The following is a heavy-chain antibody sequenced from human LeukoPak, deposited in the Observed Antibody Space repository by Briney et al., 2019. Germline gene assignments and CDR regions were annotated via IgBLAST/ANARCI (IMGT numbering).Heavy chain of an antibody. J-gene: IGHJ3*02. CDR2: INPSGGST. Sequence: ASVKVSCKASGYNFISYYMHWVRQAPGQGLEWMGIINPSGGSTSYAQKFQDRVTMTRDTSTSTVYMELSSLKSGDTAVYYCARDEVGATTGAFDIWGQGTMVTVSS. CDR1: GYNFISYY. CDR3: ARDEVGATTGAFDI. D-gene: IGHD1-26*01. V-gene: IGHV1-46*01.